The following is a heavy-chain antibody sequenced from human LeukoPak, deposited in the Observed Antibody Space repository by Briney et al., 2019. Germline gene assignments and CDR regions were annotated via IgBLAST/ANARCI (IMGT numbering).Heavy chain of an antibody. J-gene: IGHJ4*02. Sequence: VASVKVSCKASGGTFSSYAISWVRQAPGQGLEWMGGFIPIFGAANYAQKFQGRVTITTDESTSTAYMELSSLRSEDTAVYYCAKYSSGQRYDYWGQGTLVTVSS. V-gene: IGHV1-69*05. CDR3: AKYSSGQRYDY. D-gene: IGHD6-19*01. CDR1: GGTFSSYA. CDR2: FIPIFGAA.